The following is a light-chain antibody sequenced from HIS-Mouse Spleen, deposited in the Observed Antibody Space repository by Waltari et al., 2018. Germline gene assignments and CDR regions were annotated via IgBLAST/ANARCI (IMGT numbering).Light chain of an antibody. V-gene: IGKV1-5*03. CDR2: KAS. Sequence: DIQMTQSPSTLSASVGDRVTITCRASQSISSWLAWYQQKPGQAPKLLIYKASSLESGVPSRFSGSGSGTAFTLTISSLQPDDFATYYCQQYNSYSKLTFGGGTKVEIK. J-gene: IGKJ4*01. CDR3: QQYNSYSKLT. CDR1: QSISSW.